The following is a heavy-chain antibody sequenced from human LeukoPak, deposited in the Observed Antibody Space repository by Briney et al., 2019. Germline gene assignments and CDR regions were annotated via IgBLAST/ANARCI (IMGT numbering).Heavy chain of an antibody. D-gene: IGHD2-15*01. J-gene: IGHJ3*02. CDR1: GGSFSGYY. CDR2: INHSGST. V-gene: IGHV4-34*01. CDR3: AREVDCSGGSCSHDAFEI. Sequence: SEILSLTCAVYGGSFSGYYWSWIRQPSGKGLEWIGEINHSGSTNYNPSLKSRVTISVDTSKNQFSLKLSSVTAADTAVYCCAREVDCSGGSCSHDAFEIWGQGTMVTVSS.